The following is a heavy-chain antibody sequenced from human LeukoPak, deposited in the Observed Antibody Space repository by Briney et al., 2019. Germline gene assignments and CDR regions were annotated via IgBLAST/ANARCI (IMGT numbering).Heavy chain of an antibody. CDR2: IYHSGST. CDR1: GGSFSGYY. V-gene: IGHV4-34*01. CDR3: ARDLPGSGSSNWFDP. Sequence: SETLSLTCAVYGGSFSGYYWSWVRQPPGKGLEWIGCIYHSGSTYYNPSLKSRVTISVDTSKNQFSLKLSSVTAADTAVYYCARDLPGSGSSNWFDPWGQGTLVTVSS. D-gene: IGHD3-10*01. J-gene: IGHJ5*02.